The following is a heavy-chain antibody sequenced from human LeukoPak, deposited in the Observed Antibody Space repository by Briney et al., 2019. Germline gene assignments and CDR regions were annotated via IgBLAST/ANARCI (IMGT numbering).Heavy chain of an antibody. CDR2: LSSGGGGT. D-gene: IGHD6-19*01. V-gene: IGHV3-23*01. CDR1: AFTFSRYP. J-gene: IGHJ4*02. Sequence: GGSLRLSCAASAFTFSRYPMMWVRQAPGEGLDLVSTLSSGGGGTYYADSVRGRFTISRDDSKNTLYLQMISLTAEDTALYYCAKGYSSGWYAFDSWGQGTLVTVSS. CDR3: AKGYSSGWYAFDS.